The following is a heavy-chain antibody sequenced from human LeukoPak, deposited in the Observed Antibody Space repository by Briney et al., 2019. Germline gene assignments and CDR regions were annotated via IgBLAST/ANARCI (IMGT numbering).Heavy chain of an antibody. V-gene: IGHV1-2*02. CDR2: INPNSGGT. CDR1: GYTFTDYY. J-gene: IGHJ4*02. CDR3: ARGRGYSYGAFGY. Sequence: GASVKVSCKASGYTFTDYYMRWVRQAPGQGLEWMGWINPNSGGTNYAQKFQGRVTMTRDTSISTAYMELSRLRSDDTAVYYCARGRGYSYGAFGYWGQGTLVTVSS. D-gene: IGHD5-18*01.